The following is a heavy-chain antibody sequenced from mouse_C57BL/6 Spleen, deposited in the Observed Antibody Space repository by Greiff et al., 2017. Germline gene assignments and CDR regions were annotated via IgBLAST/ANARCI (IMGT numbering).Heavy chain of an antibody. V-gene: IGHV1-82*01. J-gene: IGHJ4*01. D-gene: IGHD2-4*01. CDR3: ARNYDYDRYYAMDY. CDR1: GYAFSSSW. CDR2: IYPGDGDT. Sequence: VQLQQSGPELVKPGASVKISCKASGYAFSSSWMNWVKQRPGKGLEWIGRIYPGDGDTNYNGKFKGKATLTADKSSSTAYMQLSSLTSEDSAVYFCARNYDYDRYYAMDYWGQGTSVTVSS.